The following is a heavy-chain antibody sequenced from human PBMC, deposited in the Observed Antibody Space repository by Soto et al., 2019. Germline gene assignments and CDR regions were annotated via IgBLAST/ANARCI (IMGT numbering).Heavy chain of an antibody. J-gene: IGHJ4*02. V-gene: IGHV1-69*02. CDR3: ASALHYGSGSYYND. D-gene: IGHD3-10*01. CDR1: GGTFSSYT. CDR2: IIPILGIA. Sequence: ASVKVSCKASGGTFSSYTISWVRQAPGQGLEWMGRIIPILGIANYAQKFQGRVTITADKSTSTAYMELSSLRSEDTAVYYCASALHYGSGSYYNDWGQGTLVTVSS.